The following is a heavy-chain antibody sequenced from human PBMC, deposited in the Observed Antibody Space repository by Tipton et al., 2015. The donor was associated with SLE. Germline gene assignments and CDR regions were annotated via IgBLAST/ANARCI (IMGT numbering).Heavy chain of an antibody. CDR1: GFTFDDYT. D-gene: IGHD5-24*01. CDR2: ISGDGGST. V-gene: IGHV3-43*02. J-gene: IGHJ4*02. Sequence: SLRLSCAASGFTFDDYTMHWVRQAPGKGLEWVSLISGDGGSTYYADSVKGRFTISRDNSKNSLYLQMNSLRTEDTALYYCAKDGGGDGYNYDLRGFFDYWGQGTLVTVSS. CDR3: AKDGGGDGYNYDLRGFFDY.